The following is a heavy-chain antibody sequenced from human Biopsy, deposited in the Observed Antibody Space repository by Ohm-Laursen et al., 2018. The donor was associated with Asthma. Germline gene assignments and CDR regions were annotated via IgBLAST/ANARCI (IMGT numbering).Heavy chain of an antibody. J-gene: IGHJ4*02. V-gene: IGHV3-9*01. D-gene: IGHD1-26*01. CDR1: GFTFDDYA. Sequence: SLRLSCAASGFTFDDYAMHWVRQAPGKGLEWVSGISWNSGSIGYADSVKGRFTISRDNAKNPLYLQMNSLRAEDTALYYCAKGEWELLEANFDYWGQGTLVTVPS. CDR2: ISWNSGSI. CDR3: AKGEWELLEANFDY.